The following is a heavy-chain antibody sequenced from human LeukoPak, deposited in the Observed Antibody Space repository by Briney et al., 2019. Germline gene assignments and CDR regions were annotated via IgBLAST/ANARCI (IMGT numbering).Heavy chain of an antibody. D-gene: IGHD6-13*01. V-gene: IGHV4-34*01. CDR1: GGSFSGYY. Sequence: PETLSLTCAVYGGSFSGYYWSWIRQPPGKGLEWIGEINHSGSTNYNPSLKSRVTISVDTSKNQFSLKLSSVTAADTAVYYCARYSSSWYKNWFDPWGQGTLVTVSS. CDR3: ARYSSSWYKNWFDP. J-gene: IGHJ5*02. CDR2: INHSGST.